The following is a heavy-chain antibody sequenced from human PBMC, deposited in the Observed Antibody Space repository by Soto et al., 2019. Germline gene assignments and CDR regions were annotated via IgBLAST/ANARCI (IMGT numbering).Heavy chain of an antibody. CDR2: IYYSGST. J-gene: IGHJ5*02. CDR1: GGSISSGGYY. CDR3: AREAAGILNWFDP. V-gene: IGHV4-31*03. Sequence: QVQLQESGPGLVKPSQTLSLTCTVSGGSISSGGYYWSWIRQHPGKGLEWIGYIYYSGSTYYNPSLKSRVTISVDTSKNQFALKLSSVTAADTAVYYCAREAAGILNWFDPWGQGTLVTVSS. D-gene: IGHD6-25*01.